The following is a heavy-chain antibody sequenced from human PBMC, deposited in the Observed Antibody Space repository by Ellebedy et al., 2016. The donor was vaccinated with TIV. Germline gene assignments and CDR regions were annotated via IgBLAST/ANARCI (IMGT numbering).Heavy chain of an antibody. J-gene: IGHJ4*02. CDR1: GFTFSSYA. Sequence: PGGSLRLSCAASGFTFSSYAMSWVRQAPGKGLEWVSAISGSGGKTYYADSVKGRFTITRDNSKNTLYLQMNSLRAEDTSVYYCAKSRFYDSSGYYMYYFDYWGQGTLVTVSS. CDR2: ISGSGGKT. V-gene: IGHV3-23*01. D-gene: IGHD3-22*01. CDR3: AKSRFYDSSGYYMYYFDY.